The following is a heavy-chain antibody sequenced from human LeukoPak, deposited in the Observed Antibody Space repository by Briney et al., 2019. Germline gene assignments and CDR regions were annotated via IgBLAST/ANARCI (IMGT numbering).Heavy chain of an antibody. D-gene: IGHD4-23*01. CDR3: ARDVHGGAFDY. V-gene: IGHV3-7*01. CDR2: INQDGSAK. J-gene: IGHJ4*02. Sequence: GGSLRLSCAASGFTFSSYWMNWVSQAPGKGLEWVANINQDGSAKYYVDSVKGRFTFSRDNAMNSLFLQMNSLRAEDTAVYYCARDVHGGAFDYWGQGTLVSVSS. CDR1: GFTFSSYW.